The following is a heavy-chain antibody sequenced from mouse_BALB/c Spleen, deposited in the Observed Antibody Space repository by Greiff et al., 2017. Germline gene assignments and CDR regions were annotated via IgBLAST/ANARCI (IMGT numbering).Heavy chain of an antibody. V-gene: IGHV3-8*02. CDR1: GDSITSGY. CDR2: ISYSGST. D-gene: IGHD2-4*01. Sequence: EVKLVESGPSLVKPSQTLSLTCSVTGDSITSGYWNWIRKFPGNKLEYMGYISYSGSTYYNPSLKSRISITRDTSKNQYYLQLNSVTTEDTATYYCAIYDYDFYAMDYWGQGTSVTVSS. CDR3: AIYDYDFYAMDY. J-gene: IGHJ4*01.